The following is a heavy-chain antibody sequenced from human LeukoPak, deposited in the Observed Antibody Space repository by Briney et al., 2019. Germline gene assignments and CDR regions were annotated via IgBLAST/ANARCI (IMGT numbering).Heavy chain of an antibody. J-gene: IGHJ4*02. CDR3: ARRKDFWSGLVNY. D-gene: IGHD3-3*01. CDR1: GASVSSVHYY. Sequence: SETLSLTCTVSGASVSSVHYYWGWIRQPPGKGLEWIGSIYSTGTTYYNPSLKSRVIISIDTSKNQFSLNLSSVTAADTSVYYCARRKDFWSGLVNYWGQGTLVTVSS. CDR2: IYSTGTT. V-gene: IGHV4-39*01.